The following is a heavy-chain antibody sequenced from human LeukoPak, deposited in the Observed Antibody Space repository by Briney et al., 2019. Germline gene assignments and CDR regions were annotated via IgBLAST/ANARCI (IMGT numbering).Heavy chain of an antibody. Sequence: PGGSLRLSCAASGFTFSSYSMNWVRQAPGKGLEWGSSISSSSSYIYYADSVKGRFTISRDNAKNSLYLQMNSLRAEDTAVYYCARAYCSGGSCYFDYWGQGTLVTVSS. V-gene: IGHV3-21*01. CDR3: ARAYCSGGSCYFDY. CDR2: ISSSSSYI. D-gene: IGHD2-15*01. CDR1: GFTFSSYS. J-gene: IGHJ4*02.